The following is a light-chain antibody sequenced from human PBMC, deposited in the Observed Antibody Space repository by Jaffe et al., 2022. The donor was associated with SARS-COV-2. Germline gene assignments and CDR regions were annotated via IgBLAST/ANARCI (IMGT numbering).Light chain of an antibody. CDR1: QSVNNY. V-gene: IGKV3-15*01. J-gene: IGKJ5*01. CDR3: QQYNNWPLT. Sequence: EIVMTQSPATLSLSPGERATLSCRASQSVNNYLAWYQQKPGQAPRLLIYGASARATAFPARFSGSGSGTEFTLTISGLQSEDFAVYYCQQYNNWPLTFGQGTRLEIK. CDR2: GAS.